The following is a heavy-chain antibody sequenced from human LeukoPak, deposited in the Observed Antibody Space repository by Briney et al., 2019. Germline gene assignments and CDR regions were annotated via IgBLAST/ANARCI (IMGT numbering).Heavy chain of an antibody. V-gene: IGHV4-59*08. Sequence: SETLPLTCTVSGGSLSSYYWSWIRQPPGKGLEWIGYIYYSGSTNYNPSLKSRVTISVDTSKNQFSLKLSSVTAADTAVYYCAGQTGIVVVPAAMGAFDIWGQGTMVTVSS. D-gene: IGHD2-2*01. CDR2: IYYSGST. CDR1: GGSLSSYY. J-gene: IGHJ3*02. CDR3: AGQTGIVVVPAAMGAFDI.